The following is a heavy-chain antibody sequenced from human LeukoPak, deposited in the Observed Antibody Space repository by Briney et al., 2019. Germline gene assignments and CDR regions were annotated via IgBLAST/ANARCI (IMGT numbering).Heavy chain of an antibody. CDR3: ARYFGTTGTPNY. D-gene: IGHD1-1*01. Sequence: SETLCLTCTVSGGSISSSSYYRGWIRQPPEKGLEWIGSIYYSGSTYYNPSLKSRVTISVDTSKNQFSLKLSSVTAADTAVYYCARYFGTTGTPNYWGQGTLVTVSS. CDR1: GGSISSSSYY. CDR2: IYYSGST. V-gene: IGHV4-39*01. J-gene: IGHJ4*02.